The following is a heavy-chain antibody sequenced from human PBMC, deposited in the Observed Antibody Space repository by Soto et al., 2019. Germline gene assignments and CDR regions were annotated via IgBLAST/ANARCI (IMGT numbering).Heavy chain of an antibody. CDR2: VYYGGNT. J-gene: IGHJ5*02. CDR3: ARDRSGSRYCYHL. D-gene: IGHD1-26*01. Sequence: SETLSLTCTVSGASISSGGYYWTWIRQYPGKGLEWIGYVYYGGNTNFNPSLRSRVAMSVDRSKNQFSLELKSVTVADTAVYYCARDRSGSRYCYHLSGQGTLVTVSS. V-gene: IGHV4-31*03. CDR1: GASISSGGYY.